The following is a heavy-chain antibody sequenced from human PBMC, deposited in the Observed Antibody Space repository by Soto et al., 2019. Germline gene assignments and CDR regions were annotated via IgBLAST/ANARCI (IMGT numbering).Heavy chain of an antibody. D-gene: IGHD4-17*01. J-gene: IGHJ6*02. CDR2: IIPIFGTA. CDR3: AQLYGGNSGYYYYYGMDV. Sequence: SVKVSCKASGGTFSSYAISWVRQAPGQGLEWMGGIIPIFGTANYAQKFQGRVTITADESTSTAYMELSSLRSEDTAVYYCAQLYGGNSGYYYYYGMDVWGQGTTVTVSS. CDR1: GGTFSSYA. V-gene: IGHV1-69*13.